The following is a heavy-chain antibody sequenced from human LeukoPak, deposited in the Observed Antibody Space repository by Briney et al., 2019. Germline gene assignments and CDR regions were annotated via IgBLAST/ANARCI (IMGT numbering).Heavy chain of an antibody. CDR3: ARVGDHYHWYLDV. J-gene: IGHJ2*01. D-gene: IGHD3-10*01. V-gene: IGHV3-53*01. CDR2: LYSGSST. Sequence: GGSLTLSCEGSGFSVSTKYMNWVRQAPGKGLEWVSILYSGSSTNYTDSVKGRFTVSRDDSKNTLYLHMNSLGVEDTAVYYCARVGDHYHWYLDVWGRGTLVTVSS. CDR1: GFSVSTKY.